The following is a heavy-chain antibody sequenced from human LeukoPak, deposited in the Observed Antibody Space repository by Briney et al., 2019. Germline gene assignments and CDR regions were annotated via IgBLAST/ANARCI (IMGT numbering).Heavy chain of an antibody. CDR2: IHPGDSDT. Sequence: GESLKISCKGSGYSFTSYWIGWVRPMPGKGLAWMGSIHPGDSDTRYSPSFQGQVTISADKSISTAYLQWSSLKASDSAMYYCARLRYSSTWYRFDYFDYWGQGTLVTVSS. V-gene: IGHV5-51*01. D-gene: IGHD6-13*01. CDR1: GYSFTSYW. CDR3: ARLRYSSTWYRFDYFDY. J-gene: IGHJ4*02.